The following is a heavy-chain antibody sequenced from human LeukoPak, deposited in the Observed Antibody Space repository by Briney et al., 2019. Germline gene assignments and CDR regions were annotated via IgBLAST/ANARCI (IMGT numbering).Heavy chain of an antibody. CDR3: ARDFGGSGCHDY. Sequence: VASVKVSCKASGYTFTGYYMHWLRQAPGQGLEWMGRINPNSGGTNYAQKFQGRVTMTRDTSISTAYMELSRLRSDDTAVYYCARDFGGSGCHDYWGQGTLVTVSS. CDR2: INPNSGGT. D-gene: IGHD6-19*01. J-gene: IGHJ4*02. V-gene: IGHV1-2*06. CDR1: GYTFTGYY.